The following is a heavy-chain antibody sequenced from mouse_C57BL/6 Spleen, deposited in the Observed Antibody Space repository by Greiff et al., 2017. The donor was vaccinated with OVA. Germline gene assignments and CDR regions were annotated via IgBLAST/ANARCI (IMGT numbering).Heavy chain of an antibody. CDR3: AKRSLITTVVEGGYFDV. V-gene: IGHV1-39*01. CDR2: INPNYGTT. J-gene: IGHJ1*03. D-gene: IGHD1-1*01. CDR1: GYSFTDYN. Sequence: EVQLQQSGPELVKPGASVKISCKASGYSFTDYNMNWVKQSNGKSLEWIGVINPNYGTTSYNQKFKGKATLTVDQSSSTAYMQLNSLTSEDSAVYYCAKRSLITTVVEGGYFDVWGTGTTVTVSS.